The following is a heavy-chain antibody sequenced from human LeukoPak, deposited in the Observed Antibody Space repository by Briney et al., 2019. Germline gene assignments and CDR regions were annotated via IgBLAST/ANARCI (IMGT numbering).Heavy chain of an antibody. J-gene: IGHJ4*02. CDR2: IIPIFGTA. CDR3: ARSIAVAAPFDY. D-gene: IGHD6-19*01. Sequence: SVKVSCKASGGTFSSYAISWVRQAPGQGLEWMGGIIPIFGTANYAQKFQGRVTITADKSTSTAYMELSSLRSEDTAVYYCARSIAVAAPFDYWGQGTLVTVSS. CDR1: GGTFSSYA. V-gene: IGHV1-69*06.